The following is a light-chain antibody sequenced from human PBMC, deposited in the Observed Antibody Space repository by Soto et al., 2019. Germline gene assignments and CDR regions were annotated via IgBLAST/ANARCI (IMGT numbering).Light chain of an antibody. CDR3: QQSGSSLT. J-gene: IGKJ1*01. Sequence: EIVLTQGPGTLSLSPGERATLTCRASQSVSSSYLACYQQKPGQAPSLLIYGASSRATGIPDRFSGSGSGTDFTLTISRLEPEDFAVYYCQQSGSSLTFGQGTKVEIK. CDR2: GAS. V-gene: IGKV3-20*01. CDR1: QSVSSSY.